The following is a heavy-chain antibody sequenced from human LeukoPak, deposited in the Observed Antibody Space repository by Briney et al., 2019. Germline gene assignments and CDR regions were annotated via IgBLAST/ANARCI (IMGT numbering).Heavy chain of an antibody. CDR2: IGGSGTTT. CDR3: ARGRGGSGNYYFDY. CDR1: GFSFSIFA. D-gene: IGHD3-10*01. J-gene: IGHJ4*02. Sequence: GRSLRLSCAASGFSFSIFAINWVRQAPGKGLEWVSVIGGSGTTTYYADSVKGRFTISRDNSKNTVFLQLSSLSAEDTALHYCARGRGGSGNYYFDYWGQGTLVIASS. V-gene: IGHV3-23*01.